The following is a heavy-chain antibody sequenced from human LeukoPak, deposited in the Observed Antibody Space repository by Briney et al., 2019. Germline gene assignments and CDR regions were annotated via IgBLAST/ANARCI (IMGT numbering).Heavy chain of an antibody. D-gene: IGHD3-3*01. Sequence: SVKVSCKASGGTFSSYATSWVRQAPGQGLEWMGRIIPILGIANYAQKFQGRVTITADKSTSTAYMELSSLRSEDTAVYYCASDFWSGSPLGYYYGMDVWGQGTTVTVSS. CDR1: GGTFSSYA. J-gene: IGHJ6*02. CDR2: IIPILGIA. V-gene: IGHV1-69*04. CDR3: ASDFWSGSPLGYYYGMDV.